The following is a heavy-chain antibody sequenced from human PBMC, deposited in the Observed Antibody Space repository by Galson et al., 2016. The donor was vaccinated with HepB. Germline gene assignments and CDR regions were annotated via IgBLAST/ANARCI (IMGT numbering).Heavy chain of an antibody. J-gene: IGHJ4*02. D-gene: IGHD1-14*01. Sequence: SLRLSCAASGFTFSDYYMTWIRQAPGKGLEWISYIRNSWTPIYYADSVKGRFTISRDNAKNSLYLQMYSLRVEDTAVYYCGRGLLGTTTFDYWGQGTLVTVSS. CDR2: IRNSWTPI. CDR1: GFTFSDYY. CDR3: GRGLLGTTTFDY. V-gene: IGHV3-11*01.